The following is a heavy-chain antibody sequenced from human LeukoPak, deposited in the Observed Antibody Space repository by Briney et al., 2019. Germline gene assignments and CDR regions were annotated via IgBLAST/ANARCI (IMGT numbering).Heavy chain of an antibody. D-gene: IGHD3-10*01. V-gene: IGHV4-59*01. J-gene: IGHJ4*02. CDR2: ISYSGST. CDR3: ARGQYFSGY. Sequence: SETLSLTCTVSGGSISNYYWSWMRRPPGRGLEWIGYISYSGSTNYNPSLKSRVTISVDTSKNQFSLKLSFVTAADTAVYYCARGQYFSGYWGQGTLVTVSS. CDR1: GGSISNYY.